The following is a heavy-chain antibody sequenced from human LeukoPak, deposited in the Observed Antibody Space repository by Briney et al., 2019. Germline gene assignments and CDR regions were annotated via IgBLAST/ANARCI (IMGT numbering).Heavy chain of an antibody. J-gene: IGHJ1*01. CDR1: GFTLSIYA. D-gene: IGHD3-22*01. V-gene: IGHV3-23*01. Sequence: PGGSLRLSCAASGFTLSIYAMSWVRQAPGKGLEWVSAISGRGVTTYYADSVKGRFTISRDNSKNTLYLQMNSLRAEDTAVYYCAKDQYDSSGYYPEYFHHWGQGTLVTVSS. CDR2: ISGRGVTT. CDR3: AKDQYDSSGYYPEYFHH.